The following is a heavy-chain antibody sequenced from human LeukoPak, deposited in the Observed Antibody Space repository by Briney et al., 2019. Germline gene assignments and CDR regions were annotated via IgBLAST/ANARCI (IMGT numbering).Heavy chain of an antibody. Sequence: GASVKVSCKASGYTFSGYYMHWVRQAPGQGLEWMGWINPNSGGTNYAQKFQGRVTMMRDTSISTAYMELSRLRSDDTAVYYCARVSGGYSYGRLQELHYWGQGTLVTVSS. D-gene: IGHD5-18*01. V-gene: IGHV1-2*02. CDR3: ARVSGGYSYGRLQELHY. CDR2: INPNSGGT. CDR1: GYTFSGYY. J-gene: IGHJ4*02.